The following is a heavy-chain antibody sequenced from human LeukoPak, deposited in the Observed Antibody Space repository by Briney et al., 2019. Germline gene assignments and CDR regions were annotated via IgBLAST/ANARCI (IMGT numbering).Heavy chain of an antibody. CDR1: GGSVSSGSYY. CDR3: ARDYGGHPYYFDY. V-gene: IGHV4-61*01. CDR2: IYYSGST. J-gene: IGHJ4*02. Sequence: SETLSLTCTVPGGSVSSGSYYWSWIRQPPGKGLEWIGYIYYSGSTNYNPSLKSRVTISVDTSKNQFSLKLSSVTAADTAVYYCARDYGGHPYYFDYWGQGTLVTVSS. D-gene: IGHD4-23*01.